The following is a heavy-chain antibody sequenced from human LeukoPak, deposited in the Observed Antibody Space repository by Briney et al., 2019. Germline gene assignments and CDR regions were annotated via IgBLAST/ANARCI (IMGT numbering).Heavy chain of an antibody. J-gene: IGHJ6*02. Sequence: PGGSLRLSCAASGFTFSSYWMSWVRQAPGKGLEWVANIRQAGSEKNYVDSVKGRFTISRDNAKNSLFLQMNSLRVEDTAVYYCATYKNWVAGDVWGQGTTVSVSS. V-gene: IGHV3-7*01. CDR2: IRQAGSEK. CDR3: ATYKNWVAGDV. D-gene: IGHD7-27*01. CDR1: GFTFSSYW.